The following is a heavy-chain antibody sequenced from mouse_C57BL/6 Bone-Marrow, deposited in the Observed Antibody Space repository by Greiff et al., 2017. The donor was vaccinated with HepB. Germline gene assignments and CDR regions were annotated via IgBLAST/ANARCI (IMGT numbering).Heavy chain of an antibody. CDR3: ARVPSTMITIDY. Sequence: EVQLQESGPGLVKPSQSLSLTCSVTGYSITSGYYWNWIRQFPGNKLEWMGYISYDGSNNYNPSLKNRISITRDTSKNQFFLKLNSVTTEDTATYDCARVPSTMITIDYWGQGTTLTVSS. CDR1: GYSITSGYY. J-gene: IGHJ2*01. V-gene: IGHV3-6*01. CDR2: ISYDGSN. D-gene: IGHD2-4*01.